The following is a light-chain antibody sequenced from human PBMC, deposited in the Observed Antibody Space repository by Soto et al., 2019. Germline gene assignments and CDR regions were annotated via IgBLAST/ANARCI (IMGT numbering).Light chain of an antibody. J-gene: IGKJ4*01. CDR2: AAS. CDR1: QDIAIY. V-gene: IGKV1-27*01. CDR3: QKYNSAPLT. Sequence: IQFIHSPSSLSASVGDRVTITCRASQDIAIYLALYQQKPGEAPKVLIYAASTLYGGVPSRFSGSGSGTDFALTITSLQPEDVAAYYCQKYNSAPLTFGGGTRWIS.